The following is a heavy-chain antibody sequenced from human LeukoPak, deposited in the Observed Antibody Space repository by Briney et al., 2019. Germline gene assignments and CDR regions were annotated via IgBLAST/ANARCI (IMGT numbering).Heavy chain of an antibody. D-gene: IGHD3-3*01. CDR3: ARTGSDFWSGISDYYFDY. Sequence: GGSLRLSCAASGFTFSSYSMNWVRQAPGKGLEWVSYISSSSSTIYYADSVKGRFTISRDNAKNSLYLQMNSLRAEDTAVYYCARTGSDFWSGISDYYFDYWGQGTLVTVSS. CDR2: ISSSSSTI. V-gene: IGHV3-48*01. J-gene: IGHJ4*02. CDR1: GFTFSSYS.